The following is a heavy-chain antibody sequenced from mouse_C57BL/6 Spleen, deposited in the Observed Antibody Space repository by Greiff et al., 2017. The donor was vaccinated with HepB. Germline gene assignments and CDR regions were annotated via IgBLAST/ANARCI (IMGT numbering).Heavy chain of an antibody. CDR3: ARGGQLRPYFDY. CDR1: GYAFTNYL. Sequence: QVQLQQSGAELVRPGTSVKVSCKASGYAFTNYLIEWVNQRPGQGLEWIGVINPGSGGTNYNEKFKGKATLTADKSSSTAYMQLSSLTSEDSAVYFCARGGQLRPYFDYWGQGTTLTVSS. V-gene: IGHV1-54*01. CDR2: INPGSGGT. J-gene: IGHJ2*01. D-gene: IGHD3-2*02.